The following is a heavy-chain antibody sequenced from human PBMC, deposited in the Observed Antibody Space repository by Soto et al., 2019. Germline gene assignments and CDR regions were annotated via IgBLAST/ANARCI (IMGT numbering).Heavy chain of an antibody. CDR1: GFTFGIYS. CDR2: INGSSSTI. V-gene: IGHV3-48*02. D-gene: IGHD2-15*01. Sequence: EVQLVESGGGLVQRGGSLRLSCAASGFTFGIYSMNWVRQAPGKGLEWISYINGSSSTIYYADSVKGRLIISRDNADNSFYLHMNSLRDADTAVYYCARGDRFRCSGDRCFSDGLFLSWGQGSLVTVSS. CDR3: ARGDRFRCSGDRCFSDGLFLS. J-gene: IGHJ5*02.